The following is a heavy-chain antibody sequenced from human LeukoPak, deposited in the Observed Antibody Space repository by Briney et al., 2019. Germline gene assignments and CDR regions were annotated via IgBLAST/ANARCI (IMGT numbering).Heavy chain of an antibody. CDR1: GYY. Sequence: GYYWSGIRQAPGKGLERVSYISSSSSYTNYADSVKGRFTISRDNAKNSLYLQMNSLRAEDTAVYYCARDYDILTGYSNYDYWGQGTLVTVSS. D-gene: IGHD3-9*01. CDR3: ARDYDILTGYSNYDY. V-gene: IGHV3-11*05. J-gene: IGHJ4*02. CDR2: ISSSSSYT.